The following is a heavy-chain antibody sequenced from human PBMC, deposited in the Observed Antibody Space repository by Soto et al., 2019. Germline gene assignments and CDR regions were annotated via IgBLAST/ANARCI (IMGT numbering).Heavy chain of an antibody. CDR1: GGSISSYY. V-gene: IGHV4-59*01. Sequence: PSETLSLTCTVSGGSISSYYWSWIRQPPGKGLEWIGYIYYSGSTNYNPSLKSRVTISVDTSKNQFSLKLSSVTAADTAVYYCARGGXYYGSGDYYYYYYGMDVWGQGTTVTVSS. CDR2: IYYSGST. D-gene: IGHD3-10*01. J-gene: IGHJ6*02. CDR3: ARGGXYYGSGDYYYYYYGMDV.